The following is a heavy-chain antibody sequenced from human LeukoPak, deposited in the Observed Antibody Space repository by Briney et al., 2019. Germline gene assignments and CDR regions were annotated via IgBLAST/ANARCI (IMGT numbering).Heavy chain of an antibody. CDR1: GGSISSSNYY. CDR3: ARAGCSGGSCYESRGAFDI. J-gene: IGHJ3*02. D-gene: IGHD2-15*01. V-gene: IGHV4-39*07. CDR2: VYYSGST. Sequence: TSETLSLTCSVSGGSISSSNYYCGWIRQPPGKGLEWIGNVYYSGSTYYNPSLKSRVTISVDTSKNQFSLKLSSVTAADTAVYYCARAGCSGGSCYESRGAFDIWGQGTMVTVSS.